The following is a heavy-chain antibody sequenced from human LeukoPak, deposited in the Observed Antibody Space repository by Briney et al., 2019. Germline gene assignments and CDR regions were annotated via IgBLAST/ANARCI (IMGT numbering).Heavy chain of an antibody. D-gene: IGHD3-10*01. J-gene: IGHJ4*02. V-gene: IGHV4-39*01. CDR3: ARTRYYYNSRSYGAPYYFDY. CDR1: GGSISSYY. CDR2: IYYSGST. Sequence: PSETLSLTCTVSGGSISSYYWGWIRQPPGKGLEWIGSIYYSGSTYYNLSLKSRVTISVDTSKNQFSLKLSSVTAADTAVYYCARTRYYYNSRSYGAPYYFDYWGQGTLVTVSS.